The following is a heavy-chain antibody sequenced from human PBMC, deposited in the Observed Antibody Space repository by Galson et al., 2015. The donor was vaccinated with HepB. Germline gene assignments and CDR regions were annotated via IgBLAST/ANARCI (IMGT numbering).Heavy chain of an antibody. CDR2: INTNTGNP. D-gene: IGHD3-10*01. CDR3: ARLRITMVRGVIMSWFDP. J-gene: IGHJ5*02. V-gene: IGHV7-4-1*02. CDR1: GYTFTSYA. Sequence: SVKVSCKASGYTFTSYAMNWVRQAPGQGLEWMGWINTNTGNPTYAQGFTGRFVFSLDTSVSTAYLQISSLKAEDTAVYYCARLRITMVRGVIMSWFDPWGQGTLVTVSS.